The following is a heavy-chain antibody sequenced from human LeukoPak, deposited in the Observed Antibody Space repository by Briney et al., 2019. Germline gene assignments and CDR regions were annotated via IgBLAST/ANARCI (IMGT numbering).Heavy chain of an antibody. V-gene: IGHV3-49*03. D-gene: IGHD2/OR15-2a*01. CDR1: GFTFGDYT. J-gene: IGHJ3*02. CDR2: IRGKYYGGAT. CDR3: TRVPVRTVTVVVLPRGHDAFDI. Sequence: GGSLRLSRTASGFTFGDYTVGWFRQAPGKGLEWVSFIRGKYYGGATEYAAPVEGRFTISRDDSISVAYLQMNSLKTEDTGVYYCTRVPVRTVTVVVLPRGHDAFDIWGRGTMVTVSS.